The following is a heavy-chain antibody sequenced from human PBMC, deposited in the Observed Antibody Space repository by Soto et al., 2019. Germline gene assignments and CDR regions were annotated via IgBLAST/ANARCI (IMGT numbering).Heavy chain of an antibody. CDR1: GGSISDYY. J-gene: IGHJ5*02. CDR2: IYYSGST. D-gene: IGHD3-10*01. V-gene: IGHV4-59*01. CDR3: ARATITMVRGVIHPGSFAP. Sequence: QVQLQESGPGLVKPSETLSLTCTVSGGSISDYYWSWIRQPPGKGLKWIGHIYYSGSTNYNPSLNSRVAISVDASKNHFPLKRSSVTAADTAMYYCARATITMVRGVIHPGSFAPWCQGTLVTVSS.